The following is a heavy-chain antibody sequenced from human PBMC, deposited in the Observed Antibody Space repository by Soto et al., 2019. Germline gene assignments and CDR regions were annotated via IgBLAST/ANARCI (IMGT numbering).Heavy chain of an antibody. J-gene: IGHJ3*02. Sequence: PSETLSLTCTVSGGSISSGGYYWSWIRQHPGKGLEWIGYIYYSGSTYYNPSLKSRVTISVDTSKNQFSLKLSSVTAADTAVYYCARIAAARGAFDIWGQGTMVTVSS. V-gene: IGHV4-31*03. D-gene: IGHD6-13*01. CDR3: ARIAAARGAFDI. CDR1: GGSISSGGYY. CDR2: IYYSGST.